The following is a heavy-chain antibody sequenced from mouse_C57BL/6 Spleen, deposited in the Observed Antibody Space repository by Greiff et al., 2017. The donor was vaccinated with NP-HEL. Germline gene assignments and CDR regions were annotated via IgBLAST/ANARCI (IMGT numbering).Heavy chain of an antibody. D-gene: IGHD1-1*01. J-gene: IGHJ1*03. CDR3: ASLITTVGYFDV. CDR2: IDPSDSYT. Sequence: VQLQQPGAELVMPGASVKLSCKASGYTFTSYWMHWVKQGPGQGLEWIGEIDPSDSYTNYNQKFKGKSTLTVDKSSSTAYMQLSSLTSEDSAVYYCASLITTVGYFDVWGTGTTVTVSS. CDR1: GYTFTSYW. V-gene: IGHV1-69*01.